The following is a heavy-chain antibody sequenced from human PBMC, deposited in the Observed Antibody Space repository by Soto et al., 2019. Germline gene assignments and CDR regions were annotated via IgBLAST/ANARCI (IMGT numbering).Heavy chain of an antibody. Sequence: SVKVSCKASGGTFSSYAISWVRQAPGQGLEWMGGIIPIFGTANYAQKFQGRVTITADESTSTAYMELSSLRSEDTAVYYCAREKEPYYYDSSGSILGGDAFDIWG. V-gene: IGHV1-69*13. D-gene: IGHD3-22*01. CDR3: AREKEPYYYDSSGSILGGDAFDI. J-gene: IGHJ3*02. CDR2: IIPIFGTA. CDR1: GGTFSSYA.